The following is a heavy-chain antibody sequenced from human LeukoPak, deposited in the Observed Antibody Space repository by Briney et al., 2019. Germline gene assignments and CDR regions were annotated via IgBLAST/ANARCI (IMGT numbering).Heavy chain of an antibody. CDR3: ARDSETLSGSYSGGADY. D-gene: IGHD1-26*01. Sequence: SGGSLRLSCAASGFTFSSYSMNWVRQAPGKGLEWVSSISSSSSYIYYADSVKGRFTISRDNAKNSLYLQMNSLRAEDTAVYYCARDSETLSGSYSGGADYWGQGTLVTVSS. CDR1: GFTFSSYS. CDR2: ISSSSSYI. V-gene: IGHV3-21*01. J-gene: IGHJ4*02.